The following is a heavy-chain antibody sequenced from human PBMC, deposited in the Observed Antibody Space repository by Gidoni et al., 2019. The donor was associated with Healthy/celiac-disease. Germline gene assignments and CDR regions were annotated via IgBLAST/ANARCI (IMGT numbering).Heavy chain of an antibody. Sequence: QVQLVESGGGVVQPGRSLRLSCAACGFPFRSYDLPWVGQAPGKGLEWVAVISNDGSNKYYADSVKGRFTISRDNSKNTLYLQMNSLRAEDTAVYYCAKDRRYYYDSSGYYYFTAADYWGQGTLVTVSS. J-gene: IGHJ4*02. V-gene: IGHV3-30*18. CDR1: GFPFRSYD. CDR2: ISNDGSNK. D-gene: IGHD3-22*01. CDR3: AKDRRYYYDSSGYYYFTAADY.